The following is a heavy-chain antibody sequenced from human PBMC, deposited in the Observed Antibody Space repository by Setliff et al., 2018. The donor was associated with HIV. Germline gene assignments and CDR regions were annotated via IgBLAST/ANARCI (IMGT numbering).Heavy chain of an antibody. Sequence: PGGSLRLSCAASGFTFSSYSMNWVRQAPGKGLEWVSSISSCSSYIYYADSVKGRFTISRDNAKNSLYLQMNSLRAEDTAVYYCARVGSFDAFDIWGQGTMVTVSS. D-gene: IGHD6-13*01. CDR1: GFTFSSYS. CDR2: ISSCSSYI. J-gene: IGHJ3*02. V-gene: IGHV3-21*01. CDR3: ARVGSFDAFDI.